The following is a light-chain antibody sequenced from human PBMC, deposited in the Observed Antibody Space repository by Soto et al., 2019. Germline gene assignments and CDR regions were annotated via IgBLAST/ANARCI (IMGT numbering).Light chain of an antibody. CDR2: KAS. J-gene: IGKJ1*01. CDR3: QQYNAYSPWP. Sequence: IQMTQSPSTLSASVGDRVTITCRASQSIMSWLAWYQQKPGKAPKLLIYKASDLDVGVPSRFSGSGSGTEFTLTINSLQPDDVAPYYCQQYNAYSPWPFGQGTKVE. CDR1: QSIMSW. V-gene: IGKV1-5*03.